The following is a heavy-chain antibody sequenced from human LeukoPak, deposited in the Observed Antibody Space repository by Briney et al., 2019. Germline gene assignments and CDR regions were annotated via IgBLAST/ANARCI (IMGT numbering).Heavy chain of an antibody. CDR2: IWRTGDWT. V-gene: IGHV3-23*05. Sequence: PGGSLRLSCTASGFIFRDYVMRWVRQAPGKGPEWVAAIWRTGDWTHYVDSVKGRFTISRDNSKNTLYLQMNRLRVADTAIYYCAKDRHDYGDYAFDSWGQGTLVIVSS. CDR1: GFIFRDYV. CDR3: AKDRHDYGDYAFDS. D-gene: IGHD4-17*01. J-gene: IGHJ4*02.